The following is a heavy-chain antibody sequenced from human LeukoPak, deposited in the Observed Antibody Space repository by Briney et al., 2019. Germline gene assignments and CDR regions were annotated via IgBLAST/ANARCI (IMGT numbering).Heavy chain of an antibody. CDR2: ISDSGDQT. CDR3: AKSPKVGPTGVFDD. D-gene: IGHD1-26*01. Sequence: GGSLRLSCVASGFTFSKYDMSWVRQAPGKGLEWVSGISDSGDQTYYADSVRARFTIFRDNSKNTLYLQMNSLRAEDTAVYYCAKSPKVGPTGVFDDWGQGTLVAVAS. V-gene: IGHV3-23*01. CDR1: GFTFSKYD. J-gene: IGHJ4*02.